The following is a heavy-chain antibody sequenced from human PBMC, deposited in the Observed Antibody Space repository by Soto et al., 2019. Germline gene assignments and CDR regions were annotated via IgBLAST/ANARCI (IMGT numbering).Heavy chain of an antibody. Sequence: GASVKVSCKASGGTFSSYAISWVRQAPGQGLEWMGGIIPIFGTANYAQKFQGRVTITADESTSTAYMELSSLRSEDTAVYYCASKDGYNLYYFDYLGQGTLVTVSS. V-gene: IGHV1-69*13. CDR1: GGTFSSYA. J-gene: IGHJ4*02. CDR2: IIPIFGTA. CDR3: ASKDGYNLYYFDY. D-gene: IGHD5-12*01.